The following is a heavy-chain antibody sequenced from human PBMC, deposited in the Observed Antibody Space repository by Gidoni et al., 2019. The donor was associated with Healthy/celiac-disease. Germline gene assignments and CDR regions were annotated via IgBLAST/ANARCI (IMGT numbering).Heavy chain of an antibody. CDR1: GGSISSGGYY. V-gene: IGHV4-31*03. CDR3: ARGGDFWSGYYIFTGFDY. J-gene: IGHJ4*02. CDR2: IYYSGST. D-gene: IGHD3-3*01. Sequence: QVQLQESGPGLVKPSQTLSLTCTVSGGSISSGGYYWSWIRQHPGKGLEWIGYIYYSGSTYYNPSLKSRVTISVDTSKNQFTLKLSSVTAADTAVYYCARGGDFWSGYYIFTGFDYWGQGTLVTVSS.